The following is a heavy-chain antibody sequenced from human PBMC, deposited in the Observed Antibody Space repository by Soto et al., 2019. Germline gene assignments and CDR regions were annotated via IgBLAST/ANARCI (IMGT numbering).Heavy chain of an antibody. CDR2: ISNNGGST. CDR3: VKASYTYGYSGFDI. V-gene: IGHV3-64D*06. J-gene: IGHJ3*02. Sequence: PGGSLRLSCSVSGFIFSSSAMYWVRQAPGKGLGFASAISNNGGSTYYADSVRGRFTISRDNSKNTLYLQMSSLRAEDSAVYYCVKASYTYGYSGFDIWGQGTMVTVSS. D-gene: IGHD5-18*01. CDR1: GFIFSSSA.